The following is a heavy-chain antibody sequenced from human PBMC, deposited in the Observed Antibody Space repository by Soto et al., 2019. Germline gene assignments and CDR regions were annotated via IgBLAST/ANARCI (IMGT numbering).Heavy chain of an antibody. V-gene: IGHV1-18*01. CDR1: GYTFTSYG. J-gene: IGHJ6*02. CDR2: ISAYNGNT. D-gene: IGHD6-6*01. CDR3: ARDLGEGAARPYYYYYGMDV. Sequence: ASVKVSCTACGYTFTSYGISCVRQAPRQGLEWMGWISAYNGNTNYAQKLQGRVTMTTDTSTSTAYMELRSLRSDDTAVHYCARDLGEGAARPYYYYYGMDVWGQGTTVTVSS.